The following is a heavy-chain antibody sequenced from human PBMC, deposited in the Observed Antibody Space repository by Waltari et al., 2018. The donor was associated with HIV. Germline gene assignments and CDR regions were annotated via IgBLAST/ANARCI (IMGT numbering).Heavy chain of an antibody. CDR3: ARGAPYFYGDYPHFDY. Sequence: QLQLQESGPGLVKPSETLSLTCTVSGGSISSSSYYWGWIRQPPGKGLEWIGSIYYSGSTYYNPSLKSRVTISVDTSKNQFSLKLSSVTAADTAVYYCARGAPYFYGDYPHFDYWGQGTLVTVSS. J-gene: IGHJ4*02. V-gene: IGHV4-39*01. CDR2: IYYSGST. D-gene: IGHD4-17*01. CDR1: GGSISSSSYY.